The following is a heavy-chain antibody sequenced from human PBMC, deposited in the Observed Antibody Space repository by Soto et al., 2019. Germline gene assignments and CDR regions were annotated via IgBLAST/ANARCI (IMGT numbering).Heavy chain of an antibody. J-gene: IGHJ5*02. CDR2: ISHSGST. D-gene: IGHD2-8*01. CDR1: GGSFSGHY. V-gene: IGHV4-34*01. Sequence: SETLSLTCAVYGGSFSGHYWSWIRQPPGKGLEWIGEISHSGSTTYNPSLESRAAISVDTSMNQFSLKLNSVTAADTAVYYCARGPSRLLMGDSFAWGQGTLVTVSS. CDR3: ARGPSRLLMGDSFA.